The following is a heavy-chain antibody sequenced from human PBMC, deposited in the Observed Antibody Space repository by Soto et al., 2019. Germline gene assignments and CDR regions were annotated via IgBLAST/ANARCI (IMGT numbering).Heavy chain of an antibody. CDR1: GDSISSGGYS. D-gene: IGHD6-6*01. J-gene: IGHJ4*02. CDR3: AAPPRY. Sequence: SETLSLTCAVSGDSISSGGYSWSWIRRPPGKGLEWIGYIYHSGSASYNPPLKSRVTISVDTSKNQFSLKLTSVTAADTAVYYCAAPPRYWGQGTLVTVSS. V-gene: IGHV4-30-2*02. CDR2: IYHSGSA.